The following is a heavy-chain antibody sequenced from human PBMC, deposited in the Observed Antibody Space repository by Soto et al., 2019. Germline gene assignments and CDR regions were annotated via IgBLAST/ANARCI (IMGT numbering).Heavy chain of an antibody. CDR3: ASDLVGASEYYGLDV. V-gene: IGHV3-33*01. Sequence: GGSLRLSCAASGFTFSNYGMHWVRQAPCKGLEWVAIIWHDGNNKYYADSVRGRFIISRDNSKNRLYLQMNSLRAEDTAVYYCASDLVGASEYYGLDVCGQRIPVTVSS. J-gene: IGHJ6*02. CDR1: GFTFSNYG. D-gene: IGHD1-26*01. CDR2: IWHDGNNK.